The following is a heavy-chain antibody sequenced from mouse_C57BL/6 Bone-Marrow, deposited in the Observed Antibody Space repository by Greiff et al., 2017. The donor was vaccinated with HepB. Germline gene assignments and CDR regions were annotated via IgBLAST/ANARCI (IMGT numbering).Heavy chain of an antibody. Sequence: VKLMESGPELVKPGASVKISCKASGYAFSSSWMNWVKQRPGKGLEWIGRIYPGDGDTNYNGKFKGKATLTADKSSSTAYMQLSSLTSEDSAVYFCARDDYDRYFDVWGTGTTVTVSS. CDR3: ARDDYDRYFDV. CDR2: IYPGDGDT. J-gene: IGHJ1*03. CDR1: GYAFSSSW. D-gene: IGHD2-4*01. V-gene: IGHV1-82*01.